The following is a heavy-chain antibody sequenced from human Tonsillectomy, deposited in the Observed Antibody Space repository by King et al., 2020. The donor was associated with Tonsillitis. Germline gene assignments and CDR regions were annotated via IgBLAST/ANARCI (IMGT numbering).Heavy chain of an antibody. CDR2: IYYSGST. CDR3: ARHDSSGYSPKYYFDY. Sequence: QLQESGPGLVKPSETLSITCTVSGGSISSSSYYWGWIRQPPGKGLEWIGSIYYSGSTYYNPSLKSRVTISVDTSKNKFSLKLSSVTAADTAVYYCARHDSSGYSPKYYFDYWGQGTLATVSS. D-gene: IGHD3-22*01. J-gene: IGHJ4*02. V-gene: IGHV4-39*01. CDR1: GGSISSSSYY.